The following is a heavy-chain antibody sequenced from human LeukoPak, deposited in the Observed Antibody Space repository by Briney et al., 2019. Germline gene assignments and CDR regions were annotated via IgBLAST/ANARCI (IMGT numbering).Heavy chain of an antibody. J-gene: IGHJ4*02. CDR1: GGSISLYY. Sequence: SETPSLTCTVSGGSISLYYWSWIRQPPGKGLEWIGYFYDTRSPKYNPSLERRVTISVDMSRNQFSLSLTSVTAADTAVYYCARGRGSLTYWGQGTLATVSS. CDR2: FYDTRSP. D-gene: IGHD3-10*01. CDR3: ARGRGSLTY. V-gene: IGHV4-59*01.